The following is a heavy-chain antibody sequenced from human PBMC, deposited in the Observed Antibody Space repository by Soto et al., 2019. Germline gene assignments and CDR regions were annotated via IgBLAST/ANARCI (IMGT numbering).Heavy chain of an antibody. CDR2: ISAFNGDT. V-gene: IGHV1-18*01. CDR1: GYTFTSYG. CDR3: ARDYGNDWYDH. Sequence: QVQLVQSGAEVKKPGASVKVSCKTSGYTFTSYGISWVRQAPGQGLEWMGRISAFNGDTKYAQTVQGRVTVTTDTATSTAYMELRSLRSDDTAVYYCARDYGNDWYDHWGQGTLVIVSS. D-gene: IGHD3-10*01. J-gene: IGHJ5*02.